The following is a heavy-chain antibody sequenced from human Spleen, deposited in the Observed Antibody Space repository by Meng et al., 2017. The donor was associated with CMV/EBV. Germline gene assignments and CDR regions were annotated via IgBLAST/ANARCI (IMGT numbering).Heavy chain of an antibody. CDR3: AKKMTITDAFDI. V-gene: IGHV4-59*01. J-gene: IGHJ3*02. D-gene: IGHD4/OR15-4a*01. Sequence: SETLSLTCSVSGGSISNYYWTWIRQPPRKGLEWIGYVYFTEHTNYNPSLKSRVTISVDTSRNQFSLKLRSATAADTAVYYCAKKMTITDAFDIWGQGTMVTVSS. CDR1: GGSISNYY. CDR2: VYFTEHT.